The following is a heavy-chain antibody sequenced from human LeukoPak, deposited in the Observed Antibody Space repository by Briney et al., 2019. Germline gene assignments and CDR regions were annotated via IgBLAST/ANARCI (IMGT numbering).Heavy chain of an antibody. CDR2: INPNSGGT. D-gene: IGHD1-26*01. CDR1: GYTFTGYY. V-gene: IGHV1-2*06. CDR3: ARDGSGGGSYYSNDAFDI. J-gene: IGHJ3*02. Sequence: ASVKVSCKASGYTFTGYYMHWVRQAPGQGLEWMGRINPNSGGTNYAQKFQGRVTMTRDTSISTAYMELSRLRSDDTAVYYCARDGSGGGSYYSNDAFDIWGQGTMVTVSS.